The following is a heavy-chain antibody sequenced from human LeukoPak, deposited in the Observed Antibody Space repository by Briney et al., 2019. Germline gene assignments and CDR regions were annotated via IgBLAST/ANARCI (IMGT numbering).Heavy chain of an antibody. CDR2: MNPNSGNT. D-gene: IGHD3-16*02. CDR1: GHTLTELS. Sequence: ASVKVSCKISGHTLTELSIHWVRQATGQGLEWMGWMNPNSGNTGYAQKFQGRVTMTRNTSISTAYMELSSLRSEDTAVYYCARGEYDYVWGSYHDYWGQGTLVTVSS. V-gene: IGHV1-8*01. CDR3: ARGEYDYVWGSYHDY. J-gene: IGHJ4*02.